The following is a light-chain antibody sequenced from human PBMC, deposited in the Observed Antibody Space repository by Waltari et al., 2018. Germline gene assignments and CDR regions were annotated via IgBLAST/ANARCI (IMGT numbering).Light chain of an antibody. V-gene: IGLV2-18*02. J-gene: IGLJ2*01. CDR1: SSDVGCCTR. CDR3: SSYTTSDTLI. CDR2: EVN. Sequence: QSALKQPPSVSGSPGQSVTISCAGTSSDVGCCTRFSWYQQPPGSAPKLMIFEVNNRPSGVPYRFSGSIFGNTASLTISGLQAEDEADYYCSSYTTSDTLIFGGGTKLTVL.